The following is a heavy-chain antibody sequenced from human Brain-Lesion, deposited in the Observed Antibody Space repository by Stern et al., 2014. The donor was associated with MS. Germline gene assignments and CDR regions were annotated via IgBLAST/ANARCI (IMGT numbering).Heavy chain of an antibody. D-gene: IGHD2-15*01. Sequence: VHLVESGPGLVKPSETLSLTCTVAGGSVSSTSYAWAWIRQPPGKGLEWIGTIYYSGNTYYSPSLKGRLTISLDPSQNQFSLQRSSGTAADTAVYYCAGEEDIRYCSGGSCTGNWFDPWGQGTLVTVSS. CDR1: GGSVSSTSYA. CDR2: IYYSGNT. CDR3: AGEEDIRYCSGGSCTGNWFDP. V-gene: IGHV4-39*01. J-gene: IGHJ5*02.